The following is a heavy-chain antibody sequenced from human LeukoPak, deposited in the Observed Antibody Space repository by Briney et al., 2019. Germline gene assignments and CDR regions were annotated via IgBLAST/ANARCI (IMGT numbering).Heavy chain of an antibody. CDR3: ATRNFGDYGAFDI. Sequence: GASVRVSCKVSGYTLRDLAMHWVRQAPGKGLEWMGGLDPEDGEAIYAQPLQGRVTMTEDTSSDTAYMVLSSLRSEDTAVYYCATRNFGDYGAFDIWGQGTMVTVSS. D-gene: IGHD4-17*01. CDR2: LDPEDGEA. CDR1: GYTLRDLA. V-gene: IGHV1-24*01. J-gene: IGHJ3*02.